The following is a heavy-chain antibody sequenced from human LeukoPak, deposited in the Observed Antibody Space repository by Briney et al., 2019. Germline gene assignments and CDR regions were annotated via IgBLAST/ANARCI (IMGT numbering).Heavy chain of an antibody. Sequence: SETLSLTCTVSGGSISGYYWSWSRQPPGKGVEWIGNLYYRRGAWYKSSLKSRVTTSVDTSKNEFSLKLTSVTAADTAVYFCARWTDCGGDCHILDHWGQGILVTVSS. CDR1: GGSISGYY. J-gene: IGHJ4*02. V-gene: IGHV4-59*01. D-gene: IGHD2-21*02. CDR3: ARWTDCGGDCHILDH. CDR2: LYYRRGA.